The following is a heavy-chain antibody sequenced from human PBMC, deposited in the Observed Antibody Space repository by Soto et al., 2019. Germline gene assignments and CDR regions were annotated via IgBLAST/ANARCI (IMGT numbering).Heavy chain of an antibody. V-gene: IGHV3-53*01. CDR1: GFIVSNSY. CDR3: VRDRGGSYCLDP. J-gene: IGHJ5*02. D-gene: IGHD1-26*01. CDR2: LYSGGTT. Sequence: GGSLRLSCAAAGFIVSNSYMSCVRQAPGKGLEWVSILYSGGTTYSAASVTGRFTFSRDNAASTFFLQMNNLRVEDTAVYYCVRDRGGSYCLDPWGRGALVTVSS.